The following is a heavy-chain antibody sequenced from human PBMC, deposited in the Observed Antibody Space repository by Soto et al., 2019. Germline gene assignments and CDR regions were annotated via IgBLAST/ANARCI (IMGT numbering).Heavy chain of an antibody. CDR3: ARDYSSYGPFDY. V-gene: IGHV3-48*01. J-gene: IGHJ4*02. CDR1: GFTFSSYS. Sequence: GGSLRLSWAASGFTFSSYSMNWVRQAPGKGLEWVSYISSSSSTIYYADSVKGRFTISRDNAKNSLYLQMNSLRAEDTAVYYCARDYSSYGPFDYWGQGTLVTSPQ. CDR2: ISSSSSTI. D-gene: IGHD5-18*01.